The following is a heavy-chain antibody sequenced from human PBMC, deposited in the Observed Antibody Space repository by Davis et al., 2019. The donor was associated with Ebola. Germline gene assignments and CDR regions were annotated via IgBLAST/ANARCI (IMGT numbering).Heavy chain of an antibody. Sequence: SVKVSCKASGYTFTSYGISWVRQAPGQGLEWMGGIIPIFGTANYAQKFQGRVTITADESTSTAYMELSSLRSEDTAVYYCARGPRAGIAALAGDYYYGMDVWGQGTTVTVSS. J-gene: IGHJ6*02. V-gene: IGHV1-69*13. CDR1: GYTFTSYG. D-gene: IGHD6-13*01. CDR3: ARGPRAGIAALAGDYYYGMDV. CDR2: IIPIFGTA.